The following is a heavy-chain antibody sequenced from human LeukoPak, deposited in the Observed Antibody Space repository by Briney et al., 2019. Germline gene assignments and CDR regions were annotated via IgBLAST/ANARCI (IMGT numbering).Heavy chain of an antibody. CDR3: AKGDVVHDAFDI. Sequence: PGGSLRLSCAASGFTFSSYAMSWVRQAPGKGLEWVSAISGSGGSTYYADSVKGRFTISRDNSKSTLYLQMNSLRAEDTAVYYCAKGDVVHDAFDIWGQGTMVTVSS. D-gene: IGHD2-15*01. J-gene: IGHJ3*02. CDR2: ISGSGGST. V-gene: IGHV3-23*01. CDR1: GFTFSSYA.